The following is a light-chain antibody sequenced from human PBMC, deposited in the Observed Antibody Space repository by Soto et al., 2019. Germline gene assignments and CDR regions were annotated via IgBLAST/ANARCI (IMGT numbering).Light chain of an antibody. J-gene: IGKJ4*01. CDR2: DAS. CDR1: QSVSSY. CDR3: QQRSNWPPLT. V-gene: IGKV3-11*01. Sequence: EIVLTQSPASLSLSPGEGATLSCRASQSVSSYLAWYQQKPGQAPRLLIYDASSRATGIPARFSGSGSGTDFTLTISSLEPEDFAVYYCQQRSNWPPLTFGGGTKVEIK.